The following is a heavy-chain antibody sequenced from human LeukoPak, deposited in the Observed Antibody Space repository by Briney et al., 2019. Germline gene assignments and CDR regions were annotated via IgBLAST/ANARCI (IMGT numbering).Heavy chain of an antibody. V-gene: IGHV4-38-2*01. CDR2: IYHSGST. D-gene: IGHD3-10*01. J-gene: IGHJ4*02. CDR3: ARRYGSGSYLH. Sequence: SETLSLTCAVSGYSISSGYYWGWIRQPPGKGLEWIGSIYHSGSTYYNPSLKSRATISVDTSKNQFSLKLSSVTAADTAVYYCARRYGSGSYLHWGQGTLVTVSS. CDR1: GYSISSGYY.